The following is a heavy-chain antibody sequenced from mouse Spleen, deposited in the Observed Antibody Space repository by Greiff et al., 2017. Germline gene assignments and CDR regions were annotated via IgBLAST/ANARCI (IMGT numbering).Heavy chain of an antibody. CDR2: IYPGNVNT. V-gene: IGHV1S56*01. J-gene: IGHJ1*01. CDR1: GYTFTSYY. Sequence: VKLMESGPELVKPGASVRISCKASGYTFTSYYIHWVKQRPGQGLEWIGWIYPGNVNTKYNEKFKGKATLTADKSSSTAYMQLSSLTSEDSAVYFCARRGYYYGSSYVDFDVWGAGTTVTVSS. D-gene: IGHD1-1*01. CDR3: ARRGYYYGSSYVDFDV.